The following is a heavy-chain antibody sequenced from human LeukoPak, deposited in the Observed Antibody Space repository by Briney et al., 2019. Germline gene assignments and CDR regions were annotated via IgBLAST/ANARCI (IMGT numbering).Heavy chain of an antibody. D-gene: IGHD6-13*01. V-gene: IGHV1-2*04. CDR1: GYTFTGYY. CDR3: ARARQVDSSSPYGMDV. J-gene: IGHJ6*02. CDR2: INPNSGGT. Sequence: GASVKVSCKASGYTFTGYYTHWVRQAPGQGLEWMGWINPNSGGTNYAQKFQGWVTMTRDTSISTAYMELSRLRSDDTAVYYCARARQVDSSSPYGMDVWGQGTTVTVSS.